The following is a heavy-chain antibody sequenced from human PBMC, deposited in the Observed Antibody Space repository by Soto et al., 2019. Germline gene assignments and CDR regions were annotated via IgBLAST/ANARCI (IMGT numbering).Heavy chain of an antibody. Sequence: EVQVLESGGGLEQPGESLRLSCAASGFTFSTYAMSWVRQAPGKGLEWVSSISGSGGRTHYAESVKGRFTISRDNSENTLYLYMDSLRAEDTAAYYCAKGGYFLYYGMDVWGQGNTVTVSS. J-gene: IGHJ6*02. CDR3: AKGGYFLYYGMDV. D-gene: IGHD2-15*01. V-gene: IGHV3-23*01. CDR2: ISGSGGRT. CDR1: GFTFSTYA.